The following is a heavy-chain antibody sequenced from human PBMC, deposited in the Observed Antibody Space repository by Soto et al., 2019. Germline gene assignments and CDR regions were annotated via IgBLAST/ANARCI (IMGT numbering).Heavy chain of an antibody. CDR2: IYPGDSDT. J-gene: IGHJ4*02. CDR3: ARQSYYDSSGYPDY. V-gene: IGHV5-51*01. CDR1: GYSFTSYL. D-gene: IGHD3-22*01. Sequence: GESLKISCNGSGYSFTSYLIGWVRQMPGKGLEWMGIIYPGDSDTRYSPSFQGQVTISADKSISTAYLQWSSLKASDTAMYYCARQSYYDSSGYPDYWGQGTLVTVSS.